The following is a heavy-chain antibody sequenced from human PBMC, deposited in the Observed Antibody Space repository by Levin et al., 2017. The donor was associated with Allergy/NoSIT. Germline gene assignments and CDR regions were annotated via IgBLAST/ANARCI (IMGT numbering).Heavy chain of an antibody. CDR3: ATINTASFGY. D-gene: IGHD1-14*01. CDR1: GVSVSSGTYY. Sequence: SQTLSLTCTVSGVSVSSGTYYWSWIRQPPGKGLEWIAYIYYTGSTYYNPSLESRVTISLDTSRNQFSLKLSSVTAADTAVYYCATINTASFGYWGQGTLVTVSS. V-gene: IGHV4-61*01. J-gene: IGHJ4*02. CDR2: IYYTGST.